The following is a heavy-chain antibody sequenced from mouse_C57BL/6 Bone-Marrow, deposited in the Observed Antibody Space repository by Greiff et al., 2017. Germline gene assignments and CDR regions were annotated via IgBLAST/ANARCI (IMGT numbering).Heavy chain of an antibody. CDR1: GYTFTSYW. CDR2: INPSNGGT. CDR3: ARPDWDKGDD. Sequence: QVHVKQPGTELVKPGASVKLSCKASGYTFTSYWMHWVKQRPGQGLEWIGNINPSNGGTNYNEKFKSKATLTVDKSSSTAYMQLSSLTSEDSAVXYCARPDWDKGDDWGTGTTLTVSS. J-gene: IGHJ2*01. V-gene: IGHV1-53*01. D-gene: IGHD4-1*01.